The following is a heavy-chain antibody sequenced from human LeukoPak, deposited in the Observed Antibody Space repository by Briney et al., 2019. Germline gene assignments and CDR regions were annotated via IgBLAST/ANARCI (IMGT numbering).Heavy chain of an antibody. CDR3: ARQYGDYMDELDWFDP. Sequence: SETLSLTCTVSGGSISSSSYYWGWISQPPGKGLEWIGSIYYSGSTYYDPSLKSRVTISVDTSKNQFSLKLSSVTAADTAVYYCARQYGDYMDELDWFDPWGQGTLVTVSS. D-gene: IGHD4-17*01. V-gene: IGHV4-39*01. CDR2: IYYSGST. CDR1: GGSISSSSYY. J-gene: IGHJ5*02.